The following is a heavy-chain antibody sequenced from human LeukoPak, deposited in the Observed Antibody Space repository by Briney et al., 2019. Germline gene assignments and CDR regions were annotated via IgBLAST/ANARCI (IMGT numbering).Heavy chain of an antibody. V-gene: IGHV3-15*01. J-gene: IGHJ4*02. CDR3: TTVTSQWLVYYFVY. CDR2: IKSKTDGGTT. Sequence: GGSLRLSCAASGFTFSNAWMSWVRQAPGKGLEWVGRIKSKTDGGTTDYAAPVKGRFTISRDDSKNTLYLQMNSLKTEDTAVYYCTTVTSQWLVYYFVYWGQGTLVTGSS. CDR1: GFTFSNAW. D-gene: IGHD6-19*01.